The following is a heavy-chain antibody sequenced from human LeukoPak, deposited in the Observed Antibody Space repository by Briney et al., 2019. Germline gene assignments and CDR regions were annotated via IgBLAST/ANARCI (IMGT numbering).Heavy chain of an antibody. D-gene: IGHD3-10*01. CDR3: ARDWGSGDYGSGGNWFDP. CDR2: ISYTGTYI. Sequence: PGGSLGLSCAASAFSLNAYNMNWVRQAPGKGLEWVSSISYTGTYIYYADSVKGRFTISRDNAQNSLYLQMNSLRAEDTAVYYCARDWGSGDYGSGGNWFDPWGQGTLVTVSS. J-gene: IGHJ5*02. CDR1: AFSLNAYN. V-gene: IGHV3-21*01.